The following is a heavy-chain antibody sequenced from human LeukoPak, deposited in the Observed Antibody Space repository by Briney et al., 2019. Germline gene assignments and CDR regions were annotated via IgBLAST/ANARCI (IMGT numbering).Heavy chain of an antibody. CDR2: IYYSGST. CDR1: GGSITSSSYY. CDR3: ARVKYNSGWFDGGIDP. Sequence: SETLSLTCSVSGGSITSSSYYWGWIRQPPGKGLEWLGSIYYSGSTYYNPSLKSRVTISVDTSKNQFSLKLSSVTAADTAVYYCARVKYNSGWFDGGIDPWGQGTLVTVSS. J-gene: IGHJ5*02. V-gene: IGHV4-39*07. D-gene: IGHD6-19*01.